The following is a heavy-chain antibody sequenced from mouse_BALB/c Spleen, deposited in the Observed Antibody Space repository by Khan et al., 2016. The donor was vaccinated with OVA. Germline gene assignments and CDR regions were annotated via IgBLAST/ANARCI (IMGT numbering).Heavy chain of an antibody. Sequence: VQLQQSGAELAKPGASVKMSCKASGYTFTSYWMHWVKQRPGQGLEWIGYINPSTGYTEYNQRFKDKATLTADKSSSTAHMQLSSLTSEESAVYYCANHGSSSAWLTYWGQGTLVTVSA. CDR1: GYTFTSYW. CDR2: INPSTGYT. D-gene: IGHD1-1*01. CDR3: ANHGSSSAWLTY. J-gene: IGHJ3*01. V-gene: IGHV1-7*01.